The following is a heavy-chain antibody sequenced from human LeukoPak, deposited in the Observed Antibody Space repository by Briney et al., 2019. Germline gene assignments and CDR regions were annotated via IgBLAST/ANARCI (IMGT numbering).Heavy chain of an antibody. V-gene: IGHV3-64*01. D-gene: IGHD1-26*01. J-gene: IGHJ4*02. Sequence: PGGSLRLPCAASGFTFSSYAMHWVRQAPGKGLEYVSAISSNGGSTYYANSVKGRFTISRDNSKNTLYLQMGSLRAEDMAVYYCARGDFEGATSNVDYWGQGTLVTVSS. CDR1: GFTFSSYA. CDR3: ARGDFEGATSNVDY. CDR2: ISSNGGST.